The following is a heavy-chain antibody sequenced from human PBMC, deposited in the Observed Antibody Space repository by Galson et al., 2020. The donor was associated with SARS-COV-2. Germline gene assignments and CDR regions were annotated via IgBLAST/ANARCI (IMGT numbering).Heavy chain of an antibody. J-gene: IGHJ6*03. V-gene: IGHV4-34*01. Sequence: SETLSLTCAVYGGSFSGYYWSWIRQPPGKGLEWIGEINHSGSTNYNPSLKSRVTISVDTSKNQFSLKLSSVTAADTAVYYCAREAQVTMVRGPQERYYMDVWGKGTTVTVSS. D-gene: IGHD3-10*01. CDR2: INHSGST. CDR1: GGSFSGYY. CDR3: AREAQVTMVRGPQERYYMDV.